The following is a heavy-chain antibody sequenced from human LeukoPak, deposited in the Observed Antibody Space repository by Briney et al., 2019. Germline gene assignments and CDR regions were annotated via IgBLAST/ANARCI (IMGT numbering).Heavy chain of an antibody. CDR3: ARGGLSVPGRLDY. D-gene: IGHD6-19*01. CDR2: VKGDGGQT. CDR1: GFTLSNFW. Sequence: PGGSLRLSCAASGFTLSNFWINWVRLAPGKGLEWVASVKGDGGQTHFVDSVKGRFAVSTGNTKNSLHLQMNSLRVDDTALYFCARGGLSVPGRLDYWGQGALVIVSS. V-gene: IGHV3-7*01. J-gene: IGHJ4*02.